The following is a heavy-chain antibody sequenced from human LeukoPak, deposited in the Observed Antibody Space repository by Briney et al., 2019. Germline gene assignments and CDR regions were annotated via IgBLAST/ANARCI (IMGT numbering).Heavy chain of an antibody. V-gene: IGHV3-48*03. Sequence: GGSLRLSCAASGFTFSSYEMNWVRQAPGKGLEWVSCISSSGSTIYYADSVKGRFTISRDNAKNSLYLQMNSLRAEDTAVYYCAMAAYYDMDGYYYYYGMDVWGQGTTVTVSS. D-gene: IGHD3-9*01. CDR2: ISSSGSTI. CDR3: AMAAYYDMDGYYYYYGMDV. CDR1: GFTFSSYE. J-gene: IGHJ6*02.